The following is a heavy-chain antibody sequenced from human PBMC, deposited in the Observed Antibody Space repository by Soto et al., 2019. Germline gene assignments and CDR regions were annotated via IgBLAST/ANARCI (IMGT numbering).Heavy chain of an antibody. V-gene: IGHV1-2*04. Sequence: ASVKVSCKSSGYTFTGYYMHWVRQAPGQGLEWMGWINPNSGGTNYAQKFQGWVTMTRDTSTSTAYMELSRLRSDDTAVYYCARDPLYYYYGMDVWGQGTTVTVSS. J-gene: IGHJ6*02. CDR3: ARDPLYYYYGMDV. CDR1: GYTFTGYY. CDR2: INPNSGGT.